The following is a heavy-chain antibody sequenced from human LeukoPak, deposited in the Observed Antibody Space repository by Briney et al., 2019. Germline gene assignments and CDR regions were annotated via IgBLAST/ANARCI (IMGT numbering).Heavy chain of an antibody. D-gene: IGHD5-12*01. CDR2: IYSGGST. J-gene: IGHJ4*02. CDR3: ARDIRIVATKGVDY. CDR1: GFTVSSNY. V-gene: IGHV3-66*01. Sequence: PGGSLRLSCAASGFTVSSNYMSWVRQAPGKGLEWVSVIYSGGSTYYADSVKGRFTISRDNSKNTLYLQMNSLRAEDTAVYYCARDIRIVATKGVDYWGQGTLVTVSS.